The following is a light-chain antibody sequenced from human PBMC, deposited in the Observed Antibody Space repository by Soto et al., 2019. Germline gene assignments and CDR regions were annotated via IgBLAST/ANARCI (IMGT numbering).Light chain of an antibody. V-gene: IGKV3D-15*01. CDR2: EAS. CDR3: QQYHVWPLT. CDR1: QSVSSN. J-gene: IGKJ4*01. Sequence: EIVMTQSPATLSVSAGERATLSCRASQSVSSNLAWYQQKPGQAPRLLIFEASTGATGIPARFSGSGSGTEFSLTISSMQSEDFAVYYCQQYHVWPLTFGGGTRVEIK.